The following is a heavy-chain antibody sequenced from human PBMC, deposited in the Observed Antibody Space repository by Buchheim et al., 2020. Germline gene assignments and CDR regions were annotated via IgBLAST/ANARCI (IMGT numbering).Heavy chain of an antibody. V-gene: IGHV3-74*03. CDR1: GFTFSMSW. CDR3: ARDASLSFDY. J-gene: IGHJ4*02. CDR2: IETGGTGT. D-gene: IGHD3-16*01. Sequence: EVQLVESGGGLVQPGGSLRLSCATSGFTFSMSWMHWVRQAPGKGLVWVSGIETGGTGTTYADSVRGRFTISRDNATNTLYLQMNSLRAEDTAVYYCARDASLSFDYWGQGTL.